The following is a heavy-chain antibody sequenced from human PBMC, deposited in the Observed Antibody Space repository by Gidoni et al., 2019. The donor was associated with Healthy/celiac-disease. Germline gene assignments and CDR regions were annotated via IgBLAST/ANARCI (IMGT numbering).Heavy chain of an antibody. D-gene: IGHD5-18*01. CDR3: ARDHTRYGYDY. CDR2: IYYSGST. J-gene: IGHJ4*02. CDR1: GGSLSSYY. Sequence: QVQLQESGPGLVMPSETLSLTCTVSGGSLSSYYWSWIRQPPGKGLEWIGYIYYSGSTNYNPSLKSRVTISVDTSKSQFYLTLSSVTAADTAVYYCARDHTRYGYDYWGQGTLVTVSS. V-gene: IGHV4-59*01.